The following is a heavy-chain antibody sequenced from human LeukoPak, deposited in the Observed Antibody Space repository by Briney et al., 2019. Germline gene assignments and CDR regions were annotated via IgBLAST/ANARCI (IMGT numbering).Heavy chain of an antibody. Sequence: SETLSLTCTVSGGSISSSSYYWGWIRQPPGKGLEWIGSIYYSGSTYYNLSLKSRVTISVDTSKNQFSLKLSSVTAADTAVYYCARTTVTSTDPWGQGTLVTVSS. D-gene: IGHD4-17*01. J-gene: IGHJ5*02. CDR3: ARTTVTSTDP. V-gene: IGHV4-39*07. CDR2: IYYSGST. CDR1: GGSISSSSYY.